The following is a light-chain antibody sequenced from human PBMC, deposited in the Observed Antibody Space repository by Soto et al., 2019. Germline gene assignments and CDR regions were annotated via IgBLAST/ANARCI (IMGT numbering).Light chain of an antibody. CDR2: GAS. J-gene: IGKJ4*01. Sequence: EIVMTQSPATLPVSPGERVTLSCRASQSVSNHLAWYQQKPGQAPRLLIYGASTRATGIPARFSGSGSGTEFTLTISSLQSEDFAVYYCQQYNDWPPLTLGGGTKVEIK. V-gene: IGKV3-15*01. CDR1: QSVSNH. CDR3: QQYNDWPPLT.